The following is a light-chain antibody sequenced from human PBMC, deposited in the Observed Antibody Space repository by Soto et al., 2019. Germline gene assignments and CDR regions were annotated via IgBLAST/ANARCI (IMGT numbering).Light chain of an antibody. V-gene: IGLV2-14*01. CDR1: NSDVGGYNY. CDR3: TSYTPTGALV. J-gene: IGLJ6*01. CDR2: EVR. Sequence: QSALTQPRSVSGSPGQSVTISCTGTNSDVGGYNYVSWYQHRPGKAPRLMIYEVRNRLSGVSNRFSGSKSGNTASLTISGLQSEDEADYYCTSYTPTGALVFGSGTKVIVL.